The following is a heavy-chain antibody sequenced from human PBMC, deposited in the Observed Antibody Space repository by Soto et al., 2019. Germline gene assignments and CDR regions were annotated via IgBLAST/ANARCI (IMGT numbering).Heavy chain of an antibody. CDR1: GGSFSGYY. CDR3: ARGHTDIVVVPAPFYFDY. V-gene: IGHV4-34*01. Sequence: ASETLSLTCAVYGGSFSGYYWSWIRQPPGKGLEWIGEINHSGSTNYNPSLKSRVTISVDTSKNQFSLKLSSVTAADTAVYYCARGHTDIVVVPAPFYFDYWGQGTLVTVSS. D-gene: IGHD2-2*01. CDR2: INHSGST. J-gene: IGHJ4*02.